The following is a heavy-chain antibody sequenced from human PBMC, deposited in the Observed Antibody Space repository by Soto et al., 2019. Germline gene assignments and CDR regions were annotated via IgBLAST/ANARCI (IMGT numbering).Heavy chain of an antibody. J-gene: IGHJ4*02. D-gene: IGHD2-15*01. CDR2: IKQDGSEK. Sequence: EVQLVESGGVLVRHGGSLRLSCVATGISFSSHWMSWFRQGPGKGLEWVAKIKQDGSEKQYADSVKGRFTISRDNATESLYLQMDSLSAEDTAVYYCAKDHWCAFDYWGQGALVTVSS. CDR1: GISFSSHW. CDR3: AKDHWCAFDY. V-gene: IGHV3-7*01.